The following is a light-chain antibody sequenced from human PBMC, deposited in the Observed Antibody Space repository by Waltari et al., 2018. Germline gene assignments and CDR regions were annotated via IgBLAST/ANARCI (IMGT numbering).Light chain of an antibody. J-gene: IGKJ1*01. Sequence: CRARQSISIWFAWYQQKPKKAPQLLIYKASSLESGVPSRFSGSGSGTEFTLTISSLQPDDFATYYCQQYNSYWTFGQGTKVEIK. CDR1: QSISIW. CDR2: KAS. CDR3: QQYNSYWT. V-gene: IGKV1-5*03.